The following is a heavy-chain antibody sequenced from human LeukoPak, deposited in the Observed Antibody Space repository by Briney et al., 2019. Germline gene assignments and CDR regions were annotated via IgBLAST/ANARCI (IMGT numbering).Heavy chain of an antibody. Sequence: ASVKVSCKAFGYTFTGYYMHWVRQAPGQGLEWMGWINPNIGGTEYAQKFQGRVTMTRDTSISTLYMDLSRLTSDDTAVYYCARAGVVGSTWKYSDLWGRGTLVTVSS. CDR2: INPNIGGT. V-gene: IGHV1-2*02. D-gene: IGHD1-1*01. CDR1: GYTFTGYY. J-gene: IGHJ2*01. CDR3: ARAGVVGSTWKYSDL.